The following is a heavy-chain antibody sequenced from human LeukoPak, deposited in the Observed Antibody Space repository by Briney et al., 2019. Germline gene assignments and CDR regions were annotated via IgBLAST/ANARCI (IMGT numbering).Heavy chain of an antibody. CDR3: ARHGPGEWELNL. J-gene: IGHJ4*02. D-gene: IGHD1-26*01. CDR1: GGSISSSSYY. CDR2: IYYSGST. V-gene: IGHV4-39*01. Sequence: SETLSLTCTVSGGSISSSSYYWGWIRQPPGKGLEWIGSIYYSGSTYYNPSLKSRVTISVDTSKNQFSLKLSSVTAADTAVYYCARHGPGEWELNLWGQGTLVTVFS.